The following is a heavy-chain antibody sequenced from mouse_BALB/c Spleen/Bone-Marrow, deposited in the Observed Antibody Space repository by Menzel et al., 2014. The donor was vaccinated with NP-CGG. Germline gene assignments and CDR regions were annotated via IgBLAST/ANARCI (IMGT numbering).Heavy chain of an antibody. J-gene: IGHJ2*01. CDR1: GYTFTGYA. V-gene: IGHV1-67*01. Sequence: VQLQQSGPELVSPGVSVKISCKGFGYTFTGYAIHWVKQSHAKALEWIGVISSYSGNTNYNQKFKGRATMAVDKSSSTAYMELARLTSEDSAIYYCASTAGTQYDYFAYWGQGTTLTVSS. CDR2: ISSYSGNT. D-gene: IGHD1-2*01. CDR3: ASTAGTQYDYFAY.